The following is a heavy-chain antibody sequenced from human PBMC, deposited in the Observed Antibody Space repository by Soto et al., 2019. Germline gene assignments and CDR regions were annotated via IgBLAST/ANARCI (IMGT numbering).Heavy chain of an antibody. V-gene: IGHV1-18*01. J-gene: IGHJ4*02. CDR2: ISAYNGNT. CDR3: ARWGAAAGSREDFDY. CDR1: GYTFTSYG. Sequence: ASVKVSCKASGYTFTSYGISWVRQAPGKGLEWMGWISAYNGNTNYAQKLQGRVTMTTDTSTSTAYMELRSLRSDDTAVYYCARWGAAAGSREDFDYWGQGTLVTVSS. D-gene: IGHD6-13*01.